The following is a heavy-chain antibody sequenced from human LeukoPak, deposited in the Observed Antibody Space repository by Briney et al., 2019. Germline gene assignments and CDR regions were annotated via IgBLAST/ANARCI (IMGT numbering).Heavy chain of an antibody. Sequence: SETLSLTCTVSGVSISSSNSYWGWIRQPPGKGLEWIGEINHSGSTNYNPSLKSRVTISVDTSKNQFSLKLSSVTAADTAVYYCARHRGRKGYSYGTNWFDPWGQGTLVTVSS. CDR1: GVSISSSNSY. D-gene: IGHD5-18*01. V-gene: IGHV4-39*01. CDR2: INHSGST. J-gene: IGHJ5*02. CDR3: ARHRGRKGYSYGTNWFDP.